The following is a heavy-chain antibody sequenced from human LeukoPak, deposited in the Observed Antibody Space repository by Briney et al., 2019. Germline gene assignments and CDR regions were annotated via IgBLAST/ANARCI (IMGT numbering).Heavy chain of an antibody. V-gene: IGHV1-2*02. Sequence: ASVKVSCKASGYTFTGYYMHWVRQAPGQGLEWMGWINPNSGGTNYAQKFQGRVTMTRDTSISTAYMELSRLRSDDTAVYYCARDSHYDSSGPGGDDAFDIWGKGTMVTVSS. CDR2: INPNSGGT. D-gene: IGHD3-22*01. J-gene: IGHJ3*02. CDR3: ARDSHYDSSGPGGDDAFDI. CDR1: GYTFTGYY.